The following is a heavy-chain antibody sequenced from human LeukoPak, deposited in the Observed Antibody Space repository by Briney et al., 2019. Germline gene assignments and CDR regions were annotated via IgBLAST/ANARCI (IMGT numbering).Heavy chain of an antibody. Sequence: PGGSLRLSCAASGFTFSSYARSWVRQAPGEGLEWVSSISGSGGSTFYADSVKGRFTISRDNSQNTLYLQMNSLRAEDTAVYYCAKDRTSSGSYYVEDYWGQGTLVTVSS. J-gene: IGHJ4*02. CDR2: ISGSGGST. CDR1: GFTFSSYA. V-gene: IGHV3-23*01. D-gene: IGHD3-10*01. CDR3: AKDRTSSGSYYVEDY.